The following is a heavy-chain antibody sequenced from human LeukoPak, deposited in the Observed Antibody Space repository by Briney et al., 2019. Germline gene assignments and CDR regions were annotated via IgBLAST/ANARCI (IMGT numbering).Heavy chain of an antibody. D-gene: IGHD3-22*01. J-gene: IGHJ4*02. Sequence: GGSLRLSCTASGFTFSSYGMNWVRQTPGKGLEWVSEIGFSGGSTYYADSVKGRFTISRDNSKNTLYLQMNSLRADDTALYYCARSRGGYYSDYWGQGTLVTVSS. CDR2: IGFSGGST. CDR1: GFTFSSYG. V-gene: IGHV3-23*01. CDR3: ARSRGGYYSDY.